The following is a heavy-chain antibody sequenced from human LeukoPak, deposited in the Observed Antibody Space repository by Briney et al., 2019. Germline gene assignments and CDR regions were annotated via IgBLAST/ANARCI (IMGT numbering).Heavy chain of an antibody. J-gene: IGHJ6*02. D-gene: IGHD5-12*01. CDR2: IHPDDSDI. Sequence: GESLEISCKASGYTFSTYWVAWVRQMPGKGLEWMGVIHPDDSDIRYSPSFQGQVTISADKSISTAFLQWSRLEASDTDMYFCARSDYWSYAMNVWGQGTTVTVSS. CDR1: GYTFSTYW. CDR3: ARSDYWSYAMNV. V-gene: IGHV5-51*01.